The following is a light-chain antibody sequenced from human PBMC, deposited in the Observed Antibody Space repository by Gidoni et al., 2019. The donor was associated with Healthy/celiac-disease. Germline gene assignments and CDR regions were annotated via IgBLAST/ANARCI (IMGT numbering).Light chain of an antibody. CDR2: KAS. Sequence: DIQMTQSPSTLSASVGDRVTITCRASQSISSWLAWYQQKPGKAPKLLIYKASSLESGVPSRFSGSGSGTEFTLTISSLQHDDFATYYCKQYNSYPWTFXQXTKVEIK. J-gene: IGKJ1*01. V-gene: IGKV1-5*03. CDR1: QSISSW. CDR3: KQYNSYPWT.